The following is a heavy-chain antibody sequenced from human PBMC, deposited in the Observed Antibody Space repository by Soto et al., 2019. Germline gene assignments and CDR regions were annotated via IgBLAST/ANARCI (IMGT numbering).Heavy chain of an antibody. D-gene: IGHD6-13*01. V-gene: IGHV1-8*02. CDR1: GYIFTSYN. CDR3: ARGSGYSSSWRYNNKKRKFDP. J-gene: IGHJ5*02. CDR2: MNPNSGNT. Sequence: ASVKVSCKASGYIFTSYNINWVRQAAGHGLEWMGWMNPNSGNTGYAQKFQGRVTMTRNTSISTAYMELSSLRSEDTAVYYCARGSGYSSSWRYNNKKRKFDPWGQGTLVTVSS.